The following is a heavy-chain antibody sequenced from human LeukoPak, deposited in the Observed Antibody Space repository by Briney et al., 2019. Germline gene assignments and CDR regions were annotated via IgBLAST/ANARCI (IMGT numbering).Heavy chain of an antibody. D-gene: IGHD3-16*01. CDR2: ISGSGGST. Sequence: PGGSLRLSCAASGFTFSSYAMSWVRRAPGKGLEWVSAISGSGGSTYYADSVKGRFAISRDKSKNTLYLQMNSLRAEDTAVYYCAQTPSKRDTRWVMLFDYWGQGTLVTVSS. J-gene: IGHJ4*02. CDR3: AQTPSKRDTRWVMLFDY. V-gene: IGHV3-23*01. CDR1: GFTFSSYA.